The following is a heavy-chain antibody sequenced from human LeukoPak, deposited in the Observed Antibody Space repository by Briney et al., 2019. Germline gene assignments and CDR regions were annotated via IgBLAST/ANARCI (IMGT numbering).Heavy chain of an antibody. V-gene: IGHV1-18*01. J-gene: IGHJ6*02. D-gene: IGHD3-10*01. CDR2: ISAYNGNT. CDR1: GYTFTSYG. Sequence: APVKVSCKASGYTFTSYGISWVRQAPGQGLEWMGWISAYNGNTNYAQKLQGRVTMTTDTSTSTAYMELRSLRSDDTAVYYCARDRRYNYGSGSLDVWGQGTTATVSS. CDR3: ARDRRYNYGSGSLDV.